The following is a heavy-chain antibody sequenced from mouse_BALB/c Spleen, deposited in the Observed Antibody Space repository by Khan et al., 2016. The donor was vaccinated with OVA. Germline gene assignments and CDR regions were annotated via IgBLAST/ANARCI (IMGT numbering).Heavy chain of an antibody. Sequence: VQLQQSGPGLVKPSQSLSLTCTVTGYSITSGYAWNWIRKFPGNKLEWMGYISYSGGTSYNPSLKSRISFTRDTSKNQFFLQLNSVTTEDTSTYYCARSNYYGYYVDYWGQGTPLPVSS. V-gene: IGHV3-2*02. CDR1: GYSITSGYA. CDR2: ISYSGGT. D-gene: IGHD1-1*01. J-gene: IGHJ2*01. CDR3: ARSNYYGYYVDY.